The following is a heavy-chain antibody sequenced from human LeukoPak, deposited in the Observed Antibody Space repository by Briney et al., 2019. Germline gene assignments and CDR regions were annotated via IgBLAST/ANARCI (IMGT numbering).Heavy chain of an antibody. Sequence: ASVKVSCKPSGYTFTDYYMHWVRQAPGQGLEWMGWINPNSGATIYAQKFQGRVTMTRDSSISTAYMEVSRLTSDDTAVYHCATTFSSGWYFHYWGQGTLVTVSS. CDR1: GYTFTDYY. CDR2: INPNSGAT. J-gene: IGHJ4*02. CDR3: ATTFSSGWYFHY. D-gene: IGHD6-19*01. V-gene: IGHV1-2*02.